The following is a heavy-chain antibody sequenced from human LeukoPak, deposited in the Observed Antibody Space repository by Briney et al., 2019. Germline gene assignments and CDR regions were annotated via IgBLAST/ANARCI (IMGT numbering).Heavy chain of an antibody. J-gene: IGHJ4*02. Sequence: SVKVSCKASGGTFSSYAISWVRQAPGQGLEWMGNITPIFGTANYAQKFQGRVTITTDESTSTAYMELSSLRSEDTAVYYCARSFTMVRGLIKDYFDYWGREPWSPSPQ. V-gene: IGHV1-69*05. CDR1: GGTFSSYA. CDR3: ARSFTMVRGLIKDYFDY. CDR2: ITPIFGTA. D-gene: IGHD3-10*01.